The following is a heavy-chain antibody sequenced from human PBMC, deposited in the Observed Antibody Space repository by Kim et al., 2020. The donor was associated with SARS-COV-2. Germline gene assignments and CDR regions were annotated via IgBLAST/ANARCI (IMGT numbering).Heavy chain of an antibody. CDR1: GGSISSGGYY. CDR3: ARDLDYGDPDVRAFDI. CDR2: IYYSGST. D-gene: IGHD4-17*01. V-gene: IGHV4-31*03. Sequence: SETLSLTCTVSGGSISSGGYYWSWIRQHPGKGLEWIGYIYYSGSTYYNPSLKSRVTISVDTSKNQFSLKLSSVTAADTAVYYCARDLDYGDPDVRAFDIWGQGTMVTVSS. J-gene: IGHJ3*02.